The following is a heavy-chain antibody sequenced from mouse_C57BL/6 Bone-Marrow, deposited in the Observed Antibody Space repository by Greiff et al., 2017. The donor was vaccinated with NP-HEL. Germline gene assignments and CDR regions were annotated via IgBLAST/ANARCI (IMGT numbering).Heavy chain of an antibody. J-gene: IGHJ1*03. CDR1: GFTFSDFY. CDR2: SRNKANDYTT. D-gene: IGHD1-1*01. Sequence: EVMLVESGGGLVQSGRSLRLSCATSGFTFSDFYMEWVRQAPGKGLEWIAASRNKANDYTTEYSASVKGRFIVSRDTSQSILYLQMNALRAEDTAIYYCARDAFITTPYWYFDVWGTGTTVTVSS. V-gene: IGHV7-1*01. CDR3: ARDAFITTPYWYFDV.